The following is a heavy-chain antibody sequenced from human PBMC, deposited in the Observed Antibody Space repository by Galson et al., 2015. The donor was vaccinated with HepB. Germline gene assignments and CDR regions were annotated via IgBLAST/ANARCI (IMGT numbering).Heavy chain of an antibody. J-gene: IGHJ6*02. CDR3: TRAHSYYNMDV. Sequence: SVKVSCKASGYTFTTYYIHWVRQAPGQGLEWMGIINLGGGITTYAQKFQGRVTMTRDTSTSTVYMELSSLRSEDTAVYYCTRAHSYYNMDVWGQGTTVTVSS. CDR2: INLGGGIT. V-gene: IGHV1-46*01. CDR1: GYTFTTYY.